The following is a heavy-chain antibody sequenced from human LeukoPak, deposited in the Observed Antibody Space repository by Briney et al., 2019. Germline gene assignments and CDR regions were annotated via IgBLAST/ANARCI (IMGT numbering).Heavy chain of an antibody. D-gene: IGHD2-2*01. V-gene: IGHV5-51*01. CDR2: IYPGDSDT. Sequence: GESLKISCKGSGYSFTSYWIGWVRQMPGIGLEWMGIIYPGDSDTRYSPSFQGQVTISADKSISTAYLQWSSLKASDTAMYYCAITPPYCSSTSCRTGSFDYWGQGTLVTVSS. J-gene: IGHJ4*02. CDR1: GYSFTSYW. CDR3: AITPPYCSSTSCRTGSFDY.